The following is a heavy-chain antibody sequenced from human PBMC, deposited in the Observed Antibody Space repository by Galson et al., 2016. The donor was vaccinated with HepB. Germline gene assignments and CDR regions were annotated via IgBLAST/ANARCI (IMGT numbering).Heavy chain of an antibody. CDR1: GYSIINGYY. CDR2: VHHTGNT. CDR3: ARVRGSSWRGGFDF. J-gene: IGHJ4*02. V-gene: IGHV4-38-2*02. Sequence: SETLSLTCSVSGYSIINGYYWDWIRQPPGKGLEWIGSVHHTGNTYYNPSLKSRVTISVDTARNQFSLKLYILTAADTAVYYCARVRGSSWRGGFDFWGQGTPVTLSS. D-gene: IGHD3-10*01.